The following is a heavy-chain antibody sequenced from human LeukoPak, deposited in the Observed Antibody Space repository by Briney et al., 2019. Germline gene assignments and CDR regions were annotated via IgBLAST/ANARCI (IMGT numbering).Heavy chain of an antibody. J-gene: IGHJ5*02. CDR1: GFTVSSNY. D-gene: IGHD6-13*01. V-gene: IGHV3-66*01. CDR3: ASGYSTSSAGFDP. Sequence: GGSLRLSCAVSGFTVSSNYMSWVRQAPGKGLEWVSIIYSGGSTYYADSVKGRFTISRDKSKNTLYLQMNSLRAEDTAVYYCASGYSTSSAGFDPWGQGTLVTVSS. CDR2: IYSGGST.